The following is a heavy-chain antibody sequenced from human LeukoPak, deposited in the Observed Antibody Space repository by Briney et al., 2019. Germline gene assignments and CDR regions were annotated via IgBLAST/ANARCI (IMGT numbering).Heavy chain of an antibody. CDR2: ISAYNGNT. CDR3: QKTAYDILTGYYPASRERYFDY. Sequence: ASVKVSCKAAGYTFTSYGISWMRQAPGQGLEWMGWISAYNGNTNYAKKLQGRVTMTTDTSTSTAYMELRSLRSDDTVFFFKQKTAYDILTGYYPASRERYFDYWGQGTLVTVSS. D-gene: IGHD3-9*01. CDR1: GYTFTSYG. V-gene: IGHV1-18*04. J-gene: IGHJ4*02.